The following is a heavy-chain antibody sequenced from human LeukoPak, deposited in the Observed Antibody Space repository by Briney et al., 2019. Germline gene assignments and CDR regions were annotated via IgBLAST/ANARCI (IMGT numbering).Heavy chain of an antibody. CDR3: ARSRNYDTTGFNPSYYLDS. CDR1: GGSVIGSY. J-gene: IGHJ4*02. CDR2: IYNTVDV. D-gene: IGHD3-22*01. V-gene: IGHV4-59*02. Sequence: SETLSLTCTGSGGSVIGSYWTWIRQSPGGSLQYLCYIYNTVDVNYSPSLKSRVTISIDMSRNQVSLRLTSVTAADTAIYYCARSRNYDTTGFNPSYYLDSWGQGALVTVAS.